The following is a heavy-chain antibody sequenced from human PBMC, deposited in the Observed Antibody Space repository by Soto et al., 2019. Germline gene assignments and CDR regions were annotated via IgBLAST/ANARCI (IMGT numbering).Heavy chain of an antibody. CDR3: ARVTRYSGHSDY. D-gene: IGHD5-12*01. CDR2: INHSGST. CDR1: GGSFSGYY. Sequence: ASETLSLTCAVYGGSFSGYYWSWIRQPPGKGLEWIGEINHSGSTNYNPSLKSRVTISVDTSKNQFSLKLSSVTAADTAVYYCARVTRYSGHSDYWGQGTLVTVSS. J-gene: IGHJ4*02. V-gene: IGHV4-34*01.